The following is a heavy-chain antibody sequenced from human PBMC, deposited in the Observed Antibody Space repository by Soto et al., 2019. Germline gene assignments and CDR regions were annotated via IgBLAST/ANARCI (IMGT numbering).Heavy chain of an antibody. D-gene: IGHD6-13*01. J-gene: IGHJ4*02. CDR3: AKAGFSSSWSPTYFDY. Sequence: PGKGLEWVATINGTGYKTHYADSVKGRFTISRDNTKNTFYLQMNSLRAEDTAVYYCAKAGFSSSWSPTYFDYWGQGTLVTVSS. CDR2: INGTGYKT. V-gene: IGHV3-23*01.